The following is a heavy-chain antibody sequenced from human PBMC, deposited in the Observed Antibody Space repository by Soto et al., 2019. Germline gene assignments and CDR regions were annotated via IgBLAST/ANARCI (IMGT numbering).Heavy chain of an antibody. Sequence: QSQTLSLTCTVSGGSISSSSYYWGWIRQPPGKGLEWIGGIYYSGSTYYNPSLKSRVTISVDTSKNQFSLKLSSVTAADTAVYYCARHADYGGNSWYFDLWGRGTLVTVSS. CDR1: GGSISSSSYY. CDR2: IYYSGST. D-gene: IGHD4-17*01. CDR3: ARHADYGGNSWYFDL. V-gene: IGHV4-39*01. J-gene: IGHJ2*01.